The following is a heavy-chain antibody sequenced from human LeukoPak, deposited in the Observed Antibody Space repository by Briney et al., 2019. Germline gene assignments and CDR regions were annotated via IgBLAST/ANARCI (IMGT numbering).Heavy chain of an antibody. CDR3: ANGNRCTSPNCLGYYYFYMDV. J-gene: IGHJ6*03. CDR2: FSGSGGTT. Sequence: PGGSLRLSCAASGFTFSSYAMKWVRQAPGRGLEWVSGFSGSGGTTYYADSVKGRFTISRDNSKNTLYLQMNSLRAEDTAVYYCANGNRCTSPNCLGYYYFYMDVWGKGTMVTVSS. D-gene: IGHD2-8*01. CDR1: GFTFSSYA. V-gene: IGHV3-23*01.